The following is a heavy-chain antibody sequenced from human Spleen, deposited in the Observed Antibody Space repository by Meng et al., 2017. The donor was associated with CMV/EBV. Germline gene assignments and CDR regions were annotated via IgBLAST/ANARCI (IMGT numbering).Heavy chain of an antibody. CDR3: ARSYSSSGPWFDP. J-gene: IGHJ5*02. CDR2: INSDGSST. Sequence: GESLKISCAASGFTFSSYWMHWVRQAPGEGLVWVSRINSDGSSTYYADSVKGRFTISRDNAKNSLYLQMNSLRAEDTAVYYCARSYSSSGPWFDPWGQGTLVTVSS. D-gene: IGHD6-13*01. CDR1: GFTFSSYW. V-gene: IGHV3-74*01.